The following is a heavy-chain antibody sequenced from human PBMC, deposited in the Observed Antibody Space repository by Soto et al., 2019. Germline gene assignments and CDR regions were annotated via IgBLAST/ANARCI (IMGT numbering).Heavy chain of an antibody. CDR3: ARSWIVYSSGWFFDY. J-gene: IGHJ4*02. Sequence: SETLSLTCTVSGGSVSSGSYYWSWIRQPPGKGLEWIGYIYYSGSTNYNPSLKSRVTISVDTSKNQFSLKLSSVTAADTAVYYCARSWIVYSSGWFFDYWGQGTMVTVYS. D-gene: IGHD6-19*01. CDR1: GGSVSSGSYY. CDR2: IYYSGST. V-gene: IGHV4-61*01.